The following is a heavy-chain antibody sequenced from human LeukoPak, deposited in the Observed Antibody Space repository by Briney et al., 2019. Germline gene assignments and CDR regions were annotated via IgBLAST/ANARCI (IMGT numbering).Heavy chain of an antibody. V-gene: IGHV3-53*05. Sequence: GGSLRLSCAASGLIVRSKNMSWVRQAPGKGLEWVSVIYNDGATYYADSVKGRFTISRDNSKNTLYLQMNSLRAEDTAVYYCAKDRGYSYGLSHDAFDIWGQGTMVTVSS. CDR1: GLIVRSKN. CDR3: AKDRGYSYGLSHDAFDI. D-gene: IGHD5-18*01. J-gene: IGHJ3*02. CDR2: IYNDGAT.